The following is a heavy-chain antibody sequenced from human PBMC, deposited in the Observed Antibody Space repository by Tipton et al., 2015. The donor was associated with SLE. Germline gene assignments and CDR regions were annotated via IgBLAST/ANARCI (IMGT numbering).Heavy chain of an antibody. D-gene: IGHD6-19*01. CDR3: ARDGVAVPGPYFEY. V-gene: IGHV1-69*01. Sequence: QVQLVQSGAEVKKPGSSVKVSCKASGGTFSRSAISWLRQAPGQGLEWMGGFTPISDPPNYAQKFLGRVAITADESASTVHMELSSLTSEDTAVYFCARDGVAVPGPYFEYWGQGTLVTVSS. J-gene: IGHJ4*02. CDR1: GGTFSRSA. CDR2: FTPISDPP.